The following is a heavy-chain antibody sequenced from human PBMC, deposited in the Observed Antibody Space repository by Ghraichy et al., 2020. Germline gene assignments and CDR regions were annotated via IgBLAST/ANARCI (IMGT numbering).Heavy chain of an antibody. V-gene: IGHV4-59*01. Sequence: SETLSLTCTVSGGSISSYYWSWIRQPPGKGLEWIGYVYYSGSTNYNPSLKSRVTISVDTSKNQFSLKLSSVTAADTAVYYCANFGSGYYTRPFDYWGQGTLVTVSS. CDR1: GGSISSYY. J-gene: IGHJ4*02. CDR3: ANFGSGYYTRPFDY. D-gene: IGHD3-3*01. CDR2: VYYSGST.